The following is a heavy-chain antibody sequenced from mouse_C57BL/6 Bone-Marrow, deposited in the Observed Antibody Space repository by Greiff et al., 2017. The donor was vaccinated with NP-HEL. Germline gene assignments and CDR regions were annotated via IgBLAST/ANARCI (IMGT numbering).Heavy chain of an antibody. J-gene: IGHJ2*01. CDR1: GYTFTGYW. CDR3: AGGLYGNYVGFDY. Sequence: QVQLQQSGAELMKPGASVKLSCKATGYTFTGYWIEWVKQRPGHGLEWIGEILPGSGSTNYNEKFKGKATFTADTSSNTAYMPRSSLTTEDSAIYYGAGGLYGNYVGFDYWGQGTTLTVSS. D-gene: IGHD2-10*02. CDR2: ILPGSGST. V-gene: IGHV1-9*01.